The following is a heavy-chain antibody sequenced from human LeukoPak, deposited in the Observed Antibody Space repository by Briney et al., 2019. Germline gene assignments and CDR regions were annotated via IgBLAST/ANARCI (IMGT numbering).Heavy chain of an antibody. V-gene: IGHV6-1*01. CDR2: TYYRSKWYN. Sequence: SQTLSLTCAISGDSVSSNSAAWNWIRQSPSRGLEWLGRTYYRSKWYNDYAVSVKSRMTIIPDTSKNQFSLQLNSVTPEDTAVYYCTRGGYNFWGGLYYYYMDVWGKGTTVTVSS. J-gene: IGHJ6*03. CDR3: TRGGYNFWGGLYYYYMDV. CDR1: GDSVSSNSAA. D-gene: IGHD3-3*01.